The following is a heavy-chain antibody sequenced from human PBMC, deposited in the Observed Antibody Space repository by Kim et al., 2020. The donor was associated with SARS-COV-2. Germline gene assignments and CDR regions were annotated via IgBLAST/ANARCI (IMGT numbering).Heavy chain of an antibody. J-gene: IGHJ4*02. Sequence: ASVKVSCKASGYTFTSYAMNWVRQAPGQGLEWMGWINTNTGNPTYAQGFTGRFVFSLDTSVSTAYLQISSLKAEDTAVYYCAREGWDDFWSGYLDYWGQGTLVTVYS. CDR3: AREGWDDFWSGYLDY. D-gene: IGHD3-3*01. V-gene: IGHV7-4-1*02. CDR2: INTNTGNP. CDR1: GYTFTSYA.